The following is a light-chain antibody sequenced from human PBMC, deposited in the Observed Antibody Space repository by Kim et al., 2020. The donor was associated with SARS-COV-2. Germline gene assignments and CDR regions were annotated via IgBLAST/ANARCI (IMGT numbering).Light chain of an antibody. V-gene: IGKV1-39*01. Sequence: DIQLTQSPSSLSASVGDRVTITCRASQSITNYLHWYQQKPGQVPKLLIYAASSLQSGVPSRFSGSGSGTGFSLTISSLQPEDFATYYCQQSHTSPWTFGQGTKVEIK. CDR1: QSITNY. CDR3: QQSHTSPWT. J-gene: IGKJ1*01. CDR2: AAS.